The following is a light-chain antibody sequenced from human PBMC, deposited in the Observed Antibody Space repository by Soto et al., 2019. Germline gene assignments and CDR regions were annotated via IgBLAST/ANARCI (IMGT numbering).Light chain of an antibody. Sequence: QSVLTQPASVYGSPGQSITISCNGTSSDVGGYNYVSWYQQHPGKAPKLMIYDVSNRPSGVSNRFSGSKSGNTASLTISGLQAEDEADYYCSSYTSSSTLVVFGGGTQLTVL. CDR2: DVS. CDR3: SSYTSSSTLVV. CDR1: SSDVGGYNY. V-gene: IGLV2-14*01. J-gene: IGLJ2*01.